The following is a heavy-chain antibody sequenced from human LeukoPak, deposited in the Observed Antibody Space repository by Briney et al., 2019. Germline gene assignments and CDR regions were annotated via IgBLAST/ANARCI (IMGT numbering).Heavy chain of an antibody. CDR3: ARPPRVAGTVDY. J-gene: IGHJ4*02. CDR1: GFTFSSYA. V-gene: IGHV3-30-3*01. CDR2: ISYDGSNK. Sequence: PGGSLRLSCAASGFTFSSYAMHWVRQAPGKGLEWVAVISYDGSNKYYADSVKGRFTISRDNSKNTLYLQMNSLRAEDTAVYYCARPPRVAGTVDYWGQGTLVTVSS. D-gene: IGHD6-19*01.